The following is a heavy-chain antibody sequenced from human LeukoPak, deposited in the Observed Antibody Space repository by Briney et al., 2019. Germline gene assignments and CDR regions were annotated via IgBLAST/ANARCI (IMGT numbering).Heavy chain of an antibody. CDR2: IYYSGST. D-gene: IGHD1-26*01. CDR3: ARDRGSGSYNY. CDR1: GGSFSGYY. V-gene: IGHV4-59*01. Sequence: SSETLSLTCAVYGGSFSGYYWSWIRQPPGKGLEWIGYIYYSGSTNYNPSLKSRVTISVDASKNQFSLKLSSVTAADTAVYYCARDRGSGSYNYWGQGTLVTVSS. J-gene: IGHJ4*02.